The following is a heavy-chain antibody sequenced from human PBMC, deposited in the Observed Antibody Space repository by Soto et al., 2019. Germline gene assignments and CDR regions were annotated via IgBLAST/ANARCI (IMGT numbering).Heavy chain of an antibody. CDR1: GFTFSSYG. V-gene: IGHV3-33*01. CDR3: ARGRMPTVTTWGDWYFDL. Sequence: QVQLVESGGGVVQPGRSLRLSCATSGFTFSSYGMHWVRQGPGKGLEWVAVIWYDGTNKYYADSVNGRFTISRDDCKNMRYLQMNSLRAEDTAVYYCARGRMPTVTTWGDWYFDLWGRGSLVSVSS. D-gene: IGHD4-17*01. CDR2: IWYDGTNK. J-gene: IGHJ2*01.